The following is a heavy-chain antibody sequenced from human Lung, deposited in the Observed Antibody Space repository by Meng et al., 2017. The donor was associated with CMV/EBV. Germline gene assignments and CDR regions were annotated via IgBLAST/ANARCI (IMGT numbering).Heavy chain of an antibody. CDR1: GDSISSHY. CDR3: ARGRTPAYYDSSGYYYD. D-gene: IGHD3-22*01. Sequence: SXTLSLTCTVSGDSISSHYWSWIRLPPGKGLEWIGYIHYSGSSSYNPPLKSRVTMSLDTSKNEFSLKLRSVTAADTAVYYCARGRTPAYYDSSGYYYDWGQGTLVTVSS. CDR2: IHYSGSS. J-gene: IGHJ4*02. V-gene: IGHV4-59*11.